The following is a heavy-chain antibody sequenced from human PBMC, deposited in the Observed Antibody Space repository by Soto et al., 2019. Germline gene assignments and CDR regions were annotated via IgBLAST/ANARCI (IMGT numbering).Heavy chain of an antibody. CDR3: ARSPQYYTPVSYPFDY. CDR1: SYVIESGHY. CDR2: IYDSGTT. Sequence: SETLSLTCVVSSYVIESGHYWGWVRQPPGKGLEWVGSIYDSGTTYYNPSLRSRVTISADTSKNQFSLSLTSVTAADTAVYYCARSPQYYTPVSYPFDYWGPGTMVTVSS. V-gene: IGHV4-38-2*01. J-gene: IGHJ3*01. D-gene: IGHD3-3*01.